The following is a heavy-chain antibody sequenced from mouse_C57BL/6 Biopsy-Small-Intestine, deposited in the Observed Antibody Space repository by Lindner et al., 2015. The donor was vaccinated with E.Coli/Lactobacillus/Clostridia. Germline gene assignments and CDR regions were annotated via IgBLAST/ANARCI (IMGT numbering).Heavy chain of an antibody. CDR1: GFTFSDYG. J-gene: IGHJ3*01. CDR2: ISSGSSTI. Sequence: VQLQESGGGLVKPGGSLKLSCAVSGFTFSDYGMHWVRQAPERGLEWVAFISSGSSTIYYADTVKGRFTISRDNAKNTLFLQMTSLRSEDTAMYYCARDLWFAYWGQGTLVTVSA. V-gene: IGHV5-17*01. CDR3: ARDLWFAY.